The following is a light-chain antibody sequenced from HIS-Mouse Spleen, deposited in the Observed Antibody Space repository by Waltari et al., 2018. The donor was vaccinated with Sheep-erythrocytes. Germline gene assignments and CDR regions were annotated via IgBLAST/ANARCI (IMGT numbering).Light chain of an antibody. CDR1: ALPKKY. Sequence: SYELTQPPSVSVSPGQTARITCSGDALPKKYAYWYQQKSVQAPVLVIYEDSKRPSGIPERFSGSSSGTMATLTISGAQVEDEADYYCYSTDSSGNHSWVFGGGTKLTVL. CDR3: YSTDSSGNHSWV. J-gene: IGLJ3*02. CDR2: EDS. V-gene: IGLV3-10*01.